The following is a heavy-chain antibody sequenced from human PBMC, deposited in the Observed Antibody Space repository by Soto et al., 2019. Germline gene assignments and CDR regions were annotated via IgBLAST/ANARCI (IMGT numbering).Heavy chain of an antibody. CDR3: ARDQLYGDYARHYYYGMDV. D-gene: IGHD4-17*01. CDR1: GGSISSGGYY. Sequence: QVQLQESGPGLVKPSQTLSLTCTVSGGSISSGGYYWSWIRQHPGKGLEWIGYIYYSGSTYYNPSRKGRVTISVDTAKNLFALKLSSGTAADTAVYYCARDQLYGDYARHYYYGMDVWGQGTTVTVSS. J-gene: IGHJ6*02. V-gene: IGHV4-31*03. CDR2: IYYSGST.